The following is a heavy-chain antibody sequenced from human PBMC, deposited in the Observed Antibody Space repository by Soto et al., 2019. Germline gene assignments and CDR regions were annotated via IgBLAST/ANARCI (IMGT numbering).Heavy chain of an antibody. J-gene: IGHJ6*02. Sequence: VKVSCNASGYTFTSYGISWVRQAPGQGLEWMGWISAYNGNTNYAQKLQGRVTMTTDTSTSTAYMELRSLRSDDTAVYYCATGRYSYGWGFYYYGMDVWGQGTTVTVSS. D-gene: IGHD5-18*01. CDR2: ISAYNGNT. CDR3: ATGRYSYGWGFYYYGMDV. CDR1: GYTFTSYG. V-gene: IGHV1-18*01.